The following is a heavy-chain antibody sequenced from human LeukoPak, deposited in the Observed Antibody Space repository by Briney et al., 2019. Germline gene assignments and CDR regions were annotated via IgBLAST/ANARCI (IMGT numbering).Heavy chain of an antibody. V-gene: IGHV3-7*01. D-gene: IGHD3-3*01. CDR2: IKEDGSDK. Sequence: GGSLRLSCLASGFTFSNSWMTWVRQAPGRGLEWVANIKEDGSDKQYVDSVRGRFTISRDNAKKSVSLQMDGLRAEDTGVYHCVRESDVWSGPGIGRPLDVWGNGTTVTVSS. CDR3: VRESDVWSGPGIGRPLDV. CDR1: GFTFSNSW. J-gene: IGHJ6*04.